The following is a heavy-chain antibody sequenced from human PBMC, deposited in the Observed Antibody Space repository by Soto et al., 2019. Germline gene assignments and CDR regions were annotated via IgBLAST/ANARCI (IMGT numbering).Heavy chain of an antibody. D-gene: IGHD2-15*01. CDR1: GGTFSSYA. CDR3: ARVVGRRYHDGANGAAGYCCGLDV. CDR2: IIPIFGPA. V-gene: IGHV1-69*12. J-gene: IGHJ6*02. Sequence: QVQLVQSGAEVKKPGSSVKVSCKASGGTFSSYAISWVRQAPGQGLEWMGGIIPIFGPANYAQKFQGRITIPAAESTSTADMVLSRLKSEDRAVYYCARVVGRRYHDGANGAAGYCCGLDVWGQGTTVSVSS.